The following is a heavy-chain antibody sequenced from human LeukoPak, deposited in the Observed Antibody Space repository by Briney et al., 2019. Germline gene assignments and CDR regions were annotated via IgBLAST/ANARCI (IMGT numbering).Heavy chain of an antibody. Sequence: PSETLSLTCTVSGGSISSSSYYWGWIRQPLGKGLEWIGSIYYSGSTYYSPSLKSRVTISVDTSKNQFSLKLSSVTAADTAVYYCARHSMSTDAFDIWGQGTMVTVSS. CDR1: GGSISSSSYY. CDR3: ARHSMSTDAFDI. CDR2: IYYSGST. J-gene: IGHJ3*02. V-gene: IGHV4-39*01.